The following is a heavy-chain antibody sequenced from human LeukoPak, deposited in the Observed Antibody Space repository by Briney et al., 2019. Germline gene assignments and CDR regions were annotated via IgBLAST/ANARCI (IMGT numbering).Heavy chain of an antibody. CDR3: ARGGGYSYGSVDY. J-gene: IGHJ4*02. CDR2: IRYDGSNK. Sequence: GGSLRLSCASSGFTFSSYGMHWVRQAPGKGLEWVTFIRYDGSNKYYADSVKGRFTISRDNAKNTMYLQMNSLRGEDTAVYYCARGGGYSYGSVDYWGQGTLVTVSS. CDR1: GFTFSSYG. D-gene: IGHD5-18*01. V-gene: IGHV3-30*02.